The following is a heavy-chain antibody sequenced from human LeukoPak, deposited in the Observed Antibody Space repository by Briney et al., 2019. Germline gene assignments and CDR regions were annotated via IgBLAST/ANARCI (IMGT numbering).Heavy chain of an antibody. CDR3: ARSAQPLRYYYYMDV. Sequence: NPGGSLRLSCAASGFTFSSYSMNWVRQAPGKGLEWVSSISSSSSYIYYADSVKGRFTISRDNSKNTLYLQMNSLRAEDTAVYYCARSAQPLRYYYYMDVWGKGTTVTVSS. J-gene: IGHJ6*03. CDR1: GFTFSSYS. CDR2: ISSSSSYI. V-gene: IGHV3-21*01.